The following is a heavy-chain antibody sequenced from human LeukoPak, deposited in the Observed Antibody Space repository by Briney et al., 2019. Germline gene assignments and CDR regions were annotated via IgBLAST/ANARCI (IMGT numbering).Heavy chain of an antibody. V-gene: IGHV4-38-2*02. Sequence: PSETLSLTCTVSGYSISSGYYWGWIRQPPGRGLEWIGSIYHSGSTYYNPSLKSRVTISVDTSKNQFSLKLSSVTAADTAVYYCADDYYGSGSYRAFDIWGQGTMVTVSS. D-gene: IGHD3-10*01. CDR2: IYHSGST. CDR1: GYSISSGYY. J-gene: IGHJ3*02. CDR3: ADDYYGSGSYRAFDI.